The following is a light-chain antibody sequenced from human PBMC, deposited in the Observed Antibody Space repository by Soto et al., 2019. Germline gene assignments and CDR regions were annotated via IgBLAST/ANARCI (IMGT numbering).Light chain of an antibody. CDR2: DAS. J-gene: IGKJ5*01. CDR3: QQCHATPLT. V-gene: IGKV1-5*01. Sequence: DIQMTQSPSTLSASVGDIVTITCRASQSIGTWLAWYQHKPGKAPKLLTYDASSLERGVPSRFSGSGSGTDFTLTISSLQPEDFATYYCQQCHATPLTFGQGTRLEIK. CDR1: QSIGTW.